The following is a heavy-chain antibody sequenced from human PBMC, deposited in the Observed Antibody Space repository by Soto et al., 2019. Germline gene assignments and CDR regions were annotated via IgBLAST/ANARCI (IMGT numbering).Heavy chain of an antibody. J-gene: IGHJ3*01. Sequence: QVQLVQSGAAVRKPGSSVKVSCKASGGTFTKYAITWVRQAPRQGLEWMGGIVPLPGTTNYAQKFRGRVTISADESTSTAYLELSSLRSEDTAXXXXXSGVGGLGGSSGWPDYAFDVWGQGTMVIVSS. V-gene: IGHV1-69*01. D-gene: IGHD6-19*01. CDR2: IVPLPGTT. CDR1: GGTFTKYA. CDR3: XSGVGGLGGSSGWPDYAFDV.